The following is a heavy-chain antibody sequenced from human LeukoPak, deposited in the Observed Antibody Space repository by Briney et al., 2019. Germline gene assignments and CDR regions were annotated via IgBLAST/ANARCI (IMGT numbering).Heavy chain of an antibody. CDR2: ISGNGAKT. V-gene: IGHV3-23*01. CDR1: GFTFSSYG. CDR3: VKLSSGSGSKFGFDS. D-gene: IGHD6-19*01. Sequence: GGSLTLPCEASGFTFSSYGTSWVRQAPGKGLEWVSTISGNGAKTYYADSVKGRFTISRDNSKNTLYLQMNSLRAEDTAVYYCVKLSSGSGSKFGFDSWGQGTLVTVSS. J-gene: IGHJ4*02.